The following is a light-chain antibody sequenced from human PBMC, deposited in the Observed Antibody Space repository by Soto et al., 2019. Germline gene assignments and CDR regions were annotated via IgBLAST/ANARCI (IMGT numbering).Light chain of an antibody. CDR3: QQYYTTPSIT. V-gene: IGKV4-1*01. CDR1: QSILYSSTNRNY. CDR2: WAS. J-gene: IGKJ5*01. Sequence: DIVLTQSPVSLAVSLGERATITCKSSQSILYSSTNRNYLAWYQQKQGQPPKLLISWASTRESGVPDRFSGSGSGTDFTRTISSLQAQDVPVYYCQQYYTTPSITFGQGTRL.